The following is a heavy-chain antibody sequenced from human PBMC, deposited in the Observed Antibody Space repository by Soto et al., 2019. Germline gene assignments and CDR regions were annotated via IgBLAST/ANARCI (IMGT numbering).Heavy chain of an antibody. Sequence: GGSLRLSCAASGFTVSSNYMSWVRQAPGKGLEWVSVIYSGGSTYYADSVKGRFTISRDNAKNTLYLQMNSLRAEDTAVYYCAMYLIGTNMDVWGKGTTVTVPS. CDR2: IYSGGST. CDR1: GFTVSSNY. D-gene: IGHD1-7*01. V-gene: IGHV3-66*01. J-gene: IGHJ6*03. CDR3: AMYLIGTNMDV.